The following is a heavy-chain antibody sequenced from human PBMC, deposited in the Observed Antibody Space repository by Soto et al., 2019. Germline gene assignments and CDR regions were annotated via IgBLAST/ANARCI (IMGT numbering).Heavy chain of an antibody. V-gene: IGHV5-51*01. Sequence: GESLKISCKGSGYTFTIYWIAWVRQMPGKGLEWMGIIYPGDSDTTYSPSFQGQVTISADKSISTAYLQWSSLKASDTAMYYCARTDRGLRSTGDYWGQGTLVTVSS. D-gene: IGHD5-12*01. CDR1: GYTFTIYW. CDR2: IYPGDSDT. J-gene: IGHJ4*02. CDR3: ARTDRGLRSTGDY.